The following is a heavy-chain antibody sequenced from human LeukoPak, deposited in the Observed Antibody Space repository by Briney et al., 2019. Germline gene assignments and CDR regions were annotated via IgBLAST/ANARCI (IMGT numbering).Heavy chain of an antibody. CDR1: GYTFTSYY. CDR3: ARDPGGQVGRGGYYYYGMDV. D-gene: IGHD2-15*01. Sequence: RASVKVSCKASGYTFTSYYMHWVRQAPGQGLEWMGIINPSGGSTSYAQKFQGRVTMTRDTSTSTVYMELSSLRSEDTAVYYCARDPGGQVGRGGYYYYGMDVWGQGTTVTVSS. J-gene: IGHJ6*02. V-gene: IGHV1-46*01. CDR2: INPSGGST.